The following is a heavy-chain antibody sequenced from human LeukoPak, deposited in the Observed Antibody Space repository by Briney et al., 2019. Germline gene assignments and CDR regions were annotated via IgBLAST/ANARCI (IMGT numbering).Heavy chain of an antibody. CDR2: ISVSGNT. CDR3: AKAPVTTCSGAYCYPFDY. V-gene: IGHV3-23*01. D-gene: IGHD2-15*01. CDR1: GFTFSSYW. J-gene: IGHJ4*02. Sequence: GGSLRLSCAASGFTFSSYWMSWVRQGPGKGLEWVSAISVSGNTYHADSVKGRFTTSRDSYKNTLYLQMNSLRAEDAAVYYCAKAPVTTCSGAYCYPFDYWGQGTLVTVSS.